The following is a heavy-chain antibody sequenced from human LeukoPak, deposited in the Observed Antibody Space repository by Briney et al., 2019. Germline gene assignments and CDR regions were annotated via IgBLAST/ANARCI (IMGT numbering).Heavy chain of an antibody. J-gene: IGHJ6*03. V-gene: IGHV1-18*01. CDR1: GYTFTSYG. CDR2: ISAYSGNT. Sequence: ASVKVSCKASGYTFTSYGISWVRQAPGEGLEWMGWISAYSGNTNYAQKLQGRVTMTTDTSTSTAHMELRSLRSDDTAVYYCARDIVVVVAATLLTDYYYMDVWGKGTTVTVSS. D-gene: IGHD2-15*01. CDR3: ARDIVVVVAATLLTDYYYMDV.